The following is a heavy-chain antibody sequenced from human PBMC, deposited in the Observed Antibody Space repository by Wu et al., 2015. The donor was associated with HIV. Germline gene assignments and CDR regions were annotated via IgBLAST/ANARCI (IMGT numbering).Heavy chain of an antibody. CDR1: GYSFPHKF. D-gene: IGHD3-22*01. Sequence: QVQLVQSGAEVREPGASVKISCRPFGYSFPHKFIHWVRRAPGQGFEWMGLINPSSGDTNYAQKFQGRVTMTRDTSISTAYMELSRLRSDDTAVYYCARATSYYDSSGFDYWGRGTLVTVSS. V-gene: IGHV1-2*02. J-gene: IGHJ4*02. CDR2: INPSSGDT. CDR3: ARATSYYDSSGFDY.